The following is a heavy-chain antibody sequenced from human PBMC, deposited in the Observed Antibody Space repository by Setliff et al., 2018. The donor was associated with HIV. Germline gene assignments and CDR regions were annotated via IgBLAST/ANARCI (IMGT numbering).Heavy chain of an antibody. V-gene: IGHV1-69*06. J-gene: IGHJ6*03. CDR3: ARRAAGGSSPNDYMDV. D-gene: IGHD6-6*01. CDR1: GGTFSSYA. Sequence: WASVKVSCKASGGTFSSYAISWVRQAPGQGLEWMGRIIPIFGTANYAQKFQGRVTITADKSTSTAYMELSSLRSEDTAVYYCARRAAGGSSPNDYMDVWGKGTTVTVSS. CDR2: IIPIFGTA.